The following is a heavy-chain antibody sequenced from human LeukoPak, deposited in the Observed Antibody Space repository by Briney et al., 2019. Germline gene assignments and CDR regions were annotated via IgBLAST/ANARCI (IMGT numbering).Heavy chain of an antibody. CDR3: AKDPRYDSSGYSHLDY. J-gene: IGHJ4*02. D-gene: IGHD3-22*01. Sequence: GGSLRLSCAASGFTFSSYAVSWVRQAPGKGLEWVSAISGSGGSTYYADSVKGRFTISRDNSKNTLYLQMNSLRAEDTAVYYCAKDPRYDSSGYSHLDYWGQGTLVTVSS. CDR2: ISGSGGST. V-gene: IGHV3-23*01. CDR1: GFTFSSYA.